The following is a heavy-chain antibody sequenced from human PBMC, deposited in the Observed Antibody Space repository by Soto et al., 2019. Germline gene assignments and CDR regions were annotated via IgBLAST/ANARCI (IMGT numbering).Heavy chain of an antibody. CDR3: ARSRTGDYGDYPPWYFDL. CDR1: GYTFTSYG. J-gene: IGHJ2*01. V-gene: IGHV1-18*01. D-gene: IGHD4-17*01. Sequence: QVQLVQSGAEVKKPGASVKVSCKASGYTFTSYGISWVRQAPGQGLEWMGWISAYNGNTNYAQKLQGRVTMTTDTGTSTAYMGLRSLRSDDTAVYYCARSRTGDYGDYPPWYFDLWGRGTLVTVSS. CDR2: ISAYNGNT.